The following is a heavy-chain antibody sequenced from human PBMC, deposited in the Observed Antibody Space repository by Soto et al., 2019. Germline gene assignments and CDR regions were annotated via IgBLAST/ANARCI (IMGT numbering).Heavy chain of an antibody. CDR3: ARGKLSDYVWGSYRYRFDY. Sequence: AETLPLTCAVYGGSFSGYYWSWIRQPPGKGPEWIGEINHSGSTNYNPSLKSRVTISVDTSKNQFSLKLSSVTAADTAVYYCARGKLSDYVWGSYRYRFDYWGQGTVVTVSS. CDR1: GGSFSGYY. V-gene: IGHV4-34*01. CDR2: INHSGST. D-gene: IGHD3-16*02. J-gene: IGHJ4*02.